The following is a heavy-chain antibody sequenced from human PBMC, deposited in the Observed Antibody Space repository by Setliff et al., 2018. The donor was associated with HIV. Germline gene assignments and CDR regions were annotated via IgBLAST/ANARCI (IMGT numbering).Heavy chain of an antibody. CDR3: ARSFYCSSTSCIYYYYGMDV. J-gene: IGHJ6*02. CDR2: INPSGSST. CDR1: GYTFTSYY. Sequence: ASVKVSCKASGYTFTSYYMRWVRQAPGQGLEWMGIINPSGSSTSYAQKFQGRVTMTRDTSTSTVYMELSSLRSEDTAVYYCARSFYCSSTSCIYYYYGMDVWGQGTTVTVSS. V-gene: IGHV1-46*01. D-gene: IGHD2-2*01.